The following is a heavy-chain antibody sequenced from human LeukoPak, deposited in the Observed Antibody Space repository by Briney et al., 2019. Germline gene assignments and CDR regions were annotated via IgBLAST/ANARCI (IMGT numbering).Heavy chain of an antibody. CDR3: ARVMGGIVAKRPDY. Sequence: GGSLRLSCAASGFTFSDYYMNWIRQAPGKGLEWVSYISSSGTTIYYADSVKGRFTISRDNAKNSLYLQMNSLRAEDTAVYFCARVMGGIVAKRPDYWGQGTLVTVSS. V-gene: IGHV3-11*04. J-gene: IGHJ4*02. CDR2: ISSSGTTI. D-gene: IGHD5-12*01. CDR1: GFTFSDYY.